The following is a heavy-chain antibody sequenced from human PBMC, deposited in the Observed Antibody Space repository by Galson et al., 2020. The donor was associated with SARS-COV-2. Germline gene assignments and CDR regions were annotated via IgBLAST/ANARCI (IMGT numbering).Heavy chain of an antibody. V-gene: IGHV1-3*01. J-gene: IGHJ6*02. CDR1: GYNFIDYF. Sequence: ASVKVSCKASGYNFIDYFIHWVRQAPGQRLEWMGWINAGNGNTKYSQNFQGRVTITRDTSATTAYMELSSLRYEDTAVYFCARFPVRGSPPHYYCVGMDVWGQGTTVTVSS. D-gene: IGHD3-16*01. CDR2: INAGNGNT. CDR3: ARFPVRGSPPHYYCVGMDV.